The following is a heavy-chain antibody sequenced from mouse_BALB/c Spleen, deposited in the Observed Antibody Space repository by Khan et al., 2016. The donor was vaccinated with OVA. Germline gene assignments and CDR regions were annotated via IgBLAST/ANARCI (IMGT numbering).Heavy chain of an antibody. V-gene: IGHV5-6*01. D-gene: IGHD1-1*01. CDR1: GFTFSTYG. J-gene: IGHJ3*01. CDR2: VSSGGSYT. CDR3: ARLAYYYDSEGFAY. Sequence: EVELVESGGDLVKPGGSLKLSCAASGFTFSTYGMSWVRQTPDKRLEWVATVSSGGSYTYYPDSVKGRFTISRDNAKNTLYLQMSSLESEDTAMFYCARLAYYYDSEGFAYWGQGTLVTVSA.